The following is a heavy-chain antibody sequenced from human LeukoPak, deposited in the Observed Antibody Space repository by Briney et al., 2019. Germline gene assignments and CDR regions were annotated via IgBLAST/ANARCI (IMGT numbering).Heavy chain of an antibody. CDR1: GFTFSDSG. J-gene: IGHJ3*01. D-gene: IGHD1-26*01. Sequence: GGSLRLSCTVSGFTFSDSGLSWVRQAPGKGLEWVGFIRSERYGGTTEYAASVEGRLTISRDDSKTIAYLHLNTLKAEDTAVYYCARDLREWEPNAFDVWGQGTMVNVSP. CDR3: ARDLREWEPNAFDV. V-gene: IGHV3-49*04. CDR2: IRSERYGGTT.